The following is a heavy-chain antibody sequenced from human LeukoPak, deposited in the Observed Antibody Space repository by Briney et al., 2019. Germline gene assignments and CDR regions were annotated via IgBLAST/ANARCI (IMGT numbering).Heavy chain of an antibody. CDR2: IIGSAVNT. CDR3: AADGEYSFYV. CDR1: GLTVSSYG. V-gene: IGHV3-23*01. D-gene: IGHD2/OR15-2a*01. Sequence: GESLRLSCGASGLTVSSYGMSWVRQAPGKGLEWVSTIIGSAVNTYYADSVKGRFTISRDNAKNILYLQMNSLRAEDTAVYYCAADGEYSFYVWGQGTMVTVSS. J-gene: IGHJ3*01.